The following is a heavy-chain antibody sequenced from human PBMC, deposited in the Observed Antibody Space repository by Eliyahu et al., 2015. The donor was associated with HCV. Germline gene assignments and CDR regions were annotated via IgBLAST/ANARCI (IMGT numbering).Heavy chain of an antibody. Sequence: LVESGGGLIPPGGSLRLSCAGSGFAVSGNYMGWVRQAPGKGLEWGSHIFIGGNTYYADSVKGRFTISRDNSRNTVYLQMNRLRAEDTAVYYCARVTNYRDTNVYYFDWWGQGTLVTVSS. D-gene: IGHD4-17*01. CDR2: IFIGGNT. J-gene: IGHJ4*02. CDR3: ARVTNYRDTNVYYFDW. V-gene: IGHV3-53*02. CDR1: GFAVSGNY.